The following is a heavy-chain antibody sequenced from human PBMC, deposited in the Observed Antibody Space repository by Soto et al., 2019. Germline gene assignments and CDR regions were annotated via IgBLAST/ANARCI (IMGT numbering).Heavy chain of an antibody. CDR2: IYYSGST. CDR1: GGSISSYY. CDR3: ARENYDFWSGYPGGFFDY. D-gene: IGHD3-3*01. J-gene: IGHJ4*02. V-gene: IGHV4-59*01. Sequence: SETLSLTCTVSGGSISSYYWSWIRQPPGKGLEWIGYIYYSGSTNYNPSLKSRVTISVDTSKNQFSLKLSSVTAADTAVYYCARENYDFWSGYPGGFFDYWGQGTLVTVSS.